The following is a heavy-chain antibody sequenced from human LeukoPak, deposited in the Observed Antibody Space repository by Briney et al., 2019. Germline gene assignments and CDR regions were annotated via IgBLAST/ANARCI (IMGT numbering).Heavy chain of an antibody. CDR2: ISFHGTDS. J-gene: IGHJ4*02. Sequence: GGSLRLSCAASGFTFISYAIHWVRQAPGKGLEWVAVISFHGTDSFYADSVKGRFTISRDNAKNTLYLQMNSLRAEDTAVYYCARAGDSERYYFDYWGQGTLVTVSS. CDR3: ARAGDSERYYFDY. D-gene: IGHD7-27*01. V-gene: IGHV3-30*04. CDR1: GFTFISYA.